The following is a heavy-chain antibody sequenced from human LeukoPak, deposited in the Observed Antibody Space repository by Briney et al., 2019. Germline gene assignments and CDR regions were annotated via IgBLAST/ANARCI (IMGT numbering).Heavy chain of an antibody. D-gene: IGHD3-22*01. J-gene: IGHJ3*02. CDR3: ARGQYYYDSSGSHPDAFDI. CDR2: INPNSGGT. CDR1: GYTFTGYY. V-gene: IGHV1-2*06. Sequence: ASVRVSCKASGYTFTGYYMHWVRQAPGQGLEWMGRINPNSGGTNYAQKFQGRVTMTRDTSISTAYMELSRLRSDDTAVYYCARGQYYYDSSGSHPDAFDIWGQGTMVTVSS.